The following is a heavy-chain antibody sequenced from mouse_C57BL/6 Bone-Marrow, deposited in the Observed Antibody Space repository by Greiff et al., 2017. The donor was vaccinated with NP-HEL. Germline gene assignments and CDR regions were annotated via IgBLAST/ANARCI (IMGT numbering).Heavy chain of an antibody. CDR3: ARGESDGLGY. V-gene: IGHV5-4*03. D-gene: IGHD2-3*01. CDR1: GFTFSSYA. CDR2: ISDGGSYT. J-gene: IGHJ4*01. Sequence: EVKLVESGGGLVKPGGSLKLSCAASGFTFSSYAMSWVRQTPEKRLEWVATISDGGSYTYYPDNVKGRFTISRDNAKNNLYLQMSHLKSEDTAMYYCARGESDGLGYWGQGTSVTVSS.